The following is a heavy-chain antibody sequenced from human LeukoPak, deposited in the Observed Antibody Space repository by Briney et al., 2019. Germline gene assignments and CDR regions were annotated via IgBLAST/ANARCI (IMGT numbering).Heavy chain of an antibody. CDR1: GGSISSYY. J-gene: IGHJ5*02. D-gene: IGHD3-3*01. Sequence: SETLSLTCTVSGGSISSYYWSWIRQPPGKGLEWIGYICYSGSTNYNPSLKSRVTISVDTSKNQFSLKLSSVTAADTAVYYCARQETIFGVVINRWFDPWGQGTLVTVSS. V-gene: IGHV4-59*08. CDR2: ICYSGST. CDR3: ARQETIFGVVINRWFDP.